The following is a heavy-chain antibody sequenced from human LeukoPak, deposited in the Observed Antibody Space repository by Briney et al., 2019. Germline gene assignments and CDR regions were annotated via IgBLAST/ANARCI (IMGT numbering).Heavy chain of an antibody. Sequence: PSETLSLTCAVYGGSFSGYYWSWIRQPPGKGLEWIGEINHSERSNNNPSLKSRVAISVDTSKNQFSLKLTSVTAADTAVYYCARPNPPPAGDDAFDIWGQGTLVTVSS. CDR1: GGSFSGYY. CDR3: ARPNPPPAGDDAFDI. CDR2: INHSERS. J-gene: IGHJ3*02. V-gene: IGHV4-34*01. D-gene: IGHD3-10*01.